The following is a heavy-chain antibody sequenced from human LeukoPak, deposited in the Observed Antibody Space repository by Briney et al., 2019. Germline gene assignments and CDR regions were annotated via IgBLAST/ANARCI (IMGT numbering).Heavy chain of an antibody. CDR2: IYYSGNT. D-gene: IGHD2-21*02. Sequence: SETLSLTCTVSGGSISSYYWSWIRQPPGKGLEWIGYIYYSGNTNYNPSLKSRVTISVDTSKNQFSLKLSSVTAADTAVYYCARGYCGGDCYPDFDYWGQGTLVTVSS. J-gene: IGHJ4*02. CDR1: GGSISSYY. CDR3: ARGYCGGDCYPDFDY. V-gene: IGHV4-59*01.